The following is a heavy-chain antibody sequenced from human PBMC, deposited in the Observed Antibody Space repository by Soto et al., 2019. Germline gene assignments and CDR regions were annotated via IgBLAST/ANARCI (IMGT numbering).Heavy chain of an antibody. CDR2: IDPSDSYT. CDR1: GYSFTSYW. J-gene: IGHJ6*02. CDR3: AWERIVRDYYSYYGMAG. D-gene: IGHD1-1*01. Sequence: GESLKISCKGSGYSFTSYWISWVRQMPGKGLEWIGRIDPSDSYTNYSPSFQGHVTISADKSISTAYLQWSSLKASDTAMYYCAWERIVRDYYSYYGMAGWGQGTTVTVSS. V-gene: IGHV5-10-1*01.